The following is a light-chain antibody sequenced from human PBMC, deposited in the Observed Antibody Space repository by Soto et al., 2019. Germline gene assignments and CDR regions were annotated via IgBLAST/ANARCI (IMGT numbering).Light chain of an antibody. Sequence: EIVLTQSPGTLSWSPGERATLSCRASQSVSSSYLAWYQQKPGQAPRLLIYGASSRATGIPDRFSGSGSGTDFTLTISRLEPEDFAVYYCQPSGSSPLTFGGGTKVEIK. V-gene: IGKV3-20*01. CDR3: QPSGSSPLT. CDR1: QSVSSSY. J-gene: IGKJ4*01. CDR2: GAS.